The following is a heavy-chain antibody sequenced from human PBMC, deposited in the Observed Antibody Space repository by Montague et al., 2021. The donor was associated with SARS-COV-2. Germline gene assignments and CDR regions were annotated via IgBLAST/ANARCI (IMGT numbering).Heavy chain of an antibody. CDR2: ISYNGRNK. D-gene: IGHD5-18*01. J-gene: IGHJ4*02. CDR1: GFTFSSYA. Sequence: SLRLSCAASGFTFSSYALHWVRQAPGKGPEWVAVISYNGRNKQFGDSVKGRATISRDNSENTLYLQVDSLRTDDTAVYYCAREPKPVGYSYGYTFFDYWGQGTLVTVSS. V-gene: IGHV3-30*03. CDR3: AREPKPVGYSYGYTFFDY.